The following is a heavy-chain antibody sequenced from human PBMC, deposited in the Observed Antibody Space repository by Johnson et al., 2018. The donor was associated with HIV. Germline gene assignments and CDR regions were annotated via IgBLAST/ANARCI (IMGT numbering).Heavy chain of an antibody. CDR1: GFTFSRNA. Sequence: QVQLVESGGGVVQPGGSLGLSCTASGFTFSRNAMHWVRQPPGKGLEWVAVISFHANEKHYGDSVRGRFTISRDNSNNTLYLQMNSLRAEDTAVYYCAKGGSGSYRDAFDIWGQGTMVTVSS. CDR3: AKGGSGSYRDAFDI. J-gene: IGHJ3*02. D-gene: IGHD1-26*01. CDR2: ISFHANEK. V-gene: IGHV3-30*04.